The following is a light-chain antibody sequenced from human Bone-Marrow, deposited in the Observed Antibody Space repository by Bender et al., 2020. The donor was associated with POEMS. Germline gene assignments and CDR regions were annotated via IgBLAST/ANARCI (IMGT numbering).Light chain of an antibody. CDR2: GYN. Sequence: QSVLTQLPSVSGAPGQRVTISCTGSSSNTGSGYDINWYQHLPGTAPKLLIYGYNNRPSGVPDRFSGSKSGTPASLAITWRQAEDEGDYYCQSYDNSLGGWVFGGGTKLTVL. CDR1: SSNTGSGYD. V-gene: IGLV1-40*01. CDR3: QSYDNSLGGWV. J-gene: IGLJ3*02.